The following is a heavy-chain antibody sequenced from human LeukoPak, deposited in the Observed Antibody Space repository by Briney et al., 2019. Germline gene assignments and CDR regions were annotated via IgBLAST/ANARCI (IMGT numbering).Heavy chain of an antibody. CDR1: GYTFTSYG. CDR3: ARDSPLFYYDSSGYDY. V-gene: IGHV1-18*01. J-gene: IGHJ4*02. CDR2: ISAYNGNT. D-gene: IGHD3-22*01. Sequence: GASVKVSCKASGYTFTSYGISWVRQATGQGLEWMGWISAYNGNTNYAQKLQGRVTMTTDTSTSTAYMELRSLRSDDTAVYYCARDSPLFYYDSSGYDYWGQGTLVTVSS.